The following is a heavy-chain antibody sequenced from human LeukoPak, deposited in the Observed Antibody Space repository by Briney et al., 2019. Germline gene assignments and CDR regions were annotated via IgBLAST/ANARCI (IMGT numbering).Heavy chain of an antibody. Sequence: SETLSLTCAVSGGSISSSNWWSWVRQPPGKGLEWIGEIYHSESTNYNPSLKSRVTISVDKSKNQFSLKLSSVTAADTAVYYCAREVAAGGTSWFDPWGQGTLVTVSS. D-gene: IGHD6-13*01. CDR3: AREVAAGGTSWFDP. J-gene: IGHJ5*02. CDR1: GGSISSSNW. CDR2: IYHSEST. V-gene: IGHV4-4*02.